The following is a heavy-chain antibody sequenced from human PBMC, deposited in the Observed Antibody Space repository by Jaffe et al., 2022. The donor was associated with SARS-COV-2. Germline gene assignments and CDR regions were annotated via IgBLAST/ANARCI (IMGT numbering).Heavy chain of an antibody. J-gene: IGHJ4*02. Sequence: EVQLVESGGGLVQPGGSLRLSCAASGFTFSSFEMNWVRQAPGKGLEWVSFISGGGSAIYYGDSVRGRFTISRDNAKNSLYLQLNSLRAEDTAVYYCAREGRVYSFDYWGQGTLVTVSS. CDR3: AREGRVYSFDY. CDR1: GFTFSSFE. V-gene: IGHV3-48*03. CDR2: ISGGGSAI.